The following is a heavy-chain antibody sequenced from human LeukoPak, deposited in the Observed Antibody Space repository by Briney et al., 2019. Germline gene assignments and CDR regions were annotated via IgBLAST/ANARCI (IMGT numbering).Heavy chain of an antibody. V-gene: IGHV1-8*01. J-gene: IGHJ4*02. Sequence: ASVKASCKASGYTFTSYDINWVRQATGQGLEWMGWMNPNSGNTGYAQKFQGRVTMTRNTSISTAYMELSSLRSEDTAVYYCARVLIRYGGIDCWGQGTLVTVSS. CDR1: GYTFTSYD. CDR2: MNPNSGNT. CDR3: ARVLIRYGGIDC. D-gene: IGHD1-26*01.